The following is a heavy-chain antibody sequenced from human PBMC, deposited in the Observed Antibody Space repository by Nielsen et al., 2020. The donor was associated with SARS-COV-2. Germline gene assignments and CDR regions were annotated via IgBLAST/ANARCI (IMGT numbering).Heavy chain of an antibody. J-gene: IGHJ6*02. D-gene: IGHD6-6*01. V-gene: IGHV4-59*01. CDR1: GGSFSGYY. Sequence: SETLSLTCAVYGGSFSGYYWSWIRQPPGKGLEWIGYIYYSGSTNYNPSLKSRVTISVDTSKNQFSLKLSSVTAADTAVYYCAGPYSSSSGYYYGMDVWGQGTTVTVSS. CDR2: IYYSGST. CDR3: AGPYSSSSGYYYGMDV.